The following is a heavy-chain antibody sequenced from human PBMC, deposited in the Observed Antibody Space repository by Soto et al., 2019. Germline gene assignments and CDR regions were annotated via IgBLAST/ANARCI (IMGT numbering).Heavy chain of an antibody. CDR1: GGTFSSYA. J-gene: IGHJ4*02. CDR3: ARDRDYYDSRTPYY. CDR2: IIPIFGTA. V-gene: IGHV1-69*05. Sequence: GASVKVSCKASGGTFSSYAISWVRQAPGQGLEWMGGIIPIFGTANYAQKFQGRVTMTRDTSISTAYMELSRLRSDDTAVYYCARDRDYYDSRTPYYWGQGTLVTVSS. D-gene: IGHD3-22*01.